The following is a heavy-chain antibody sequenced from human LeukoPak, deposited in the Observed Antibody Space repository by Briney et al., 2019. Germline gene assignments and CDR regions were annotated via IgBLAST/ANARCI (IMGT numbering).Heavy chain of an antibody. Sequence: SVKVSCKASGGTFSSYAISWVRQAPGQGLEWMGGIIPIFGTANYAQKFQGRVTITADESTSTAYMELSSLRSEDTAVYYCARDGVPVYSNPHYYYYGMDVWGQGTAVTVSS. J-gene: IGHJ6*02. D-gene: IGHD4-11*01. CDR2: IIPIFGTA. V-gene: IGHV1-69*13. CDR1: GGTFSSYA. CDR3: ARDGVPVYSNPHYYYYGMDV.